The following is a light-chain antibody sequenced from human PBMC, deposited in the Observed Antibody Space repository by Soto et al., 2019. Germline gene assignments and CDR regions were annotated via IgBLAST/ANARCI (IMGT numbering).Light chain of an antibody. CDR2: GAS. J-gene: IGKJ4*01. CDR3: QQFDDWPLT. CDR1: RSIGSN. V-gene: IGKV3-15*01. Sequence: EIVMTQSPATLSVSPGESATLSCRASRSIGSNLAWYQQRPGQAPRLLMYGASTRATGVPARFSGSGSGTEFTLTISSLQSEDFAIYYCQQFDDWPLTFGGGTKADI.